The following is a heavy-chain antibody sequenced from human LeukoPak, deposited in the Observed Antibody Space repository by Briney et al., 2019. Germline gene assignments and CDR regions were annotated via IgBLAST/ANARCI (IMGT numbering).Heavy chain of an antibody. CDR1: GGSINSAVYY. CDR2: MYYSGST. V-gene: IGHV4-31*03. D-gene: IGHD3-10*01. CDR3: ARDAEYYYGSGSYSSGIDV. Sequence: SETLSLTCTVSGGSINSAVYYWSWIRQHPGKGLEWIGYMYYSGSTYYNPSLKSRVTISVDTSKNQFSLKLNSVTAADTAVYYCARDAEYYYGSGSYSSGIDVWGQGTTVTVSS. J-gene: IGHJ6*02.